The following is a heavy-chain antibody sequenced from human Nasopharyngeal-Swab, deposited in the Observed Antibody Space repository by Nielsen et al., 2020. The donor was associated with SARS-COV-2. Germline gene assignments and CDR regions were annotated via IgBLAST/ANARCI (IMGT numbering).Heavy chain of an antibody. J-gene: IGHJ4*02. V-gene: IGHV3-48*04. D-gene: IGHD5-12*01. CDR3: ARERGGGYGEY. Sequence: GGSLRLSCATSGFTFSPYTMTWVRQAPGKGLQWISYITSGNSVQYADSVRGRFTISRDNAKNSLYLQMNSLTAEDTAVYYCARERGGGYGEYWGQGTLVTVSS. CDR1: GFTFSPYT. CDR2: ITSGNSV.